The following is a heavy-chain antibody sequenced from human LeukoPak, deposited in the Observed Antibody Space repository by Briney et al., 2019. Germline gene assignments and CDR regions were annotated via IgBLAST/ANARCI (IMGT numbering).Heavy chain of an antibody. J-gene: IGHJ4*02. V-gene: IGHV5-51*01. CDR3: AKYYEFSRSSEVGFDY. CDR2: IHPGDSDT. D-gene: IGHD3-3*01. CDR1: GYSFSNYW. Sequence: GESLKISCKGSGYSFSNYWIGWVRQMPGKGLEWRGIIHPGDSDTRYSPSFQGQVTISADRSISTAYLQWSSLKASDTAIYYCAKYYEFSRSSEVGFDYWGQGTLVTVSS.